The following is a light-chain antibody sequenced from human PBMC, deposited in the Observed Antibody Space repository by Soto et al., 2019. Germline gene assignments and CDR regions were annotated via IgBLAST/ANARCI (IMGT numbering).Light chain of an antibody. CDR1: QSISSW. CDR3: QQYENYWT. J-gene: IGKJ1*01. CDR2: DAS. Sequence: DIQVTQSPSTLSATAGDRFTITCRASQSISSWLAWYQHKPGKAPKLLIYDASNLDSGVPSRFSGSGSGTEFSLTISNLQGDDCATYYCQQYENYWTFDQGTKVDIK. V-gene: IGKV1-5*01.